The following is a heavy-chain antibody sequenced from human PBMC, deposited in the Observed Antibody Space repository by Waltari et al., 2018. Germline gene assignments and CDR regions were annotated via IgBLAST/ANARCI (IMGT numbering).Heavy chain of an antibody. CDR1: GFSFSSFA. Sequence: DVQLLESGGGLVQPGGSLRLSCAASGFSFSSFAMGWVRQAPEKGLDGVSGISGTGDNTYYADSVRGRFTISRDNSKSTLYLQMNSLRAEDTALYYCAKDFVGVVADAFDIWGQGTMVTVSS. J-gene: IGHJ3*02. V-gene: IGHV3-23*01. CDR2: ISGTGDNT. D-gene: IGHD2-15*01. CDR3: AKDFVGVVADAFDI.